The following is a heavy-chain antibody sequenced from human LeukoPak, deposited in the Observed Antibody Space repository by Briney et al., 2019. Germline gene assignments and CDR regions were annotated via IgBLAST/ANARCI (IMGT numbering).Heavy chain of an antibody. CDR1: GGSISGYY. D-gene: IGHD3-22*01. Sequence: SETLSLTCTVSGGSISGYYWSWIRQPPGKGLEWIGYIYHSGSTYYNPSLKSRVTISVDRSKNQFSLKLSSVTAADTAVYYCARDLDSSDAFDIWGQGTMVTVSS. J-gene: IGHJ3*02. V-gene: IGHV4-59*12. CDR2: IYHSGST. CDR3: ARDLDSSDAFDI.